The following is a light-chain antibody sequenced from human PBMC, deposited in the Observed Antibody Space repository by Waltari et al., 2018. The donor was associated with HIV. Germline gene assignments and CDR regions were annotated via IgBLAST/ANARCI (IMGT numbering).Light chain of an antibody. V-gene: IGLV1-44*01. Sequence: QSVLTQPPSASGTPGPRVTISCSGSRSNIGSNTVNWYQQPPGTAPKLRIYSNNRRPSGGPGRFSGSKSGTSASLAISGLQSEDEADYYCAAWDDSLNGVVFGGGTKLTVL. CDR2: SNN. J-gene: IGLJ2*01. CDR1: RSNIGSNT. CDR3: AAWDDSLNGVV.